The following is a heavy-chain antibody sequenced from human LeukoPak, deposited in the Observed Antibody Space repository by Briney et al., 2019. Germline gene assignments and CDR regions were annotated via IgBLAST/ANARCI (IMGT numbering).Heavy chain of an antibody. CDR2: IYYSGST. D-gene: IGHD3-22*01. CDR1: GGSISSYY. J-gene: IGHJ4*02. Sequence: PSETLSLTCTVSGGSISSYYWSWIRQPPGKGLEWIGYIYYSGSTNYNPSLKSRVTISVDTSKNQFSLKLSFVTAADTAVYYCARGYYYDSSGLIDYWGQGTLVTVSS. V-gene: IGHV4-59*01. CDR3: ARGYYYDSSGLIDY.